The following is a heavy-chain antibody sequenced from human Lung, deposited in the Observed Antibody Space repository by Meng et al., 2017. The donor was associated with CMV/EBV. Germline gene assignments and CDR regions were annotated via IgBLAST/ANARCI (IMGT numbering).Heavy chain of an antibody. CDR3: ARLNNRITIFGVVITEGYLQH. CDR2: INHSGGT. CDR1: GGSLSGYY. J-gene: IGHJ1*01. Sequence: SETLSSTFDAHGGSLSGYYWTWIRQPPGKGLAWFGEINHSGGTSYHPSLKSRRTMSVDMSKNQVPLKLNSVTAADTAVYYCARLNNRITIFGVVITEGYLQHXGQGXLVTVSS. D-gene: IGHD3-3*01. V-gene: IGHV4-34*01.